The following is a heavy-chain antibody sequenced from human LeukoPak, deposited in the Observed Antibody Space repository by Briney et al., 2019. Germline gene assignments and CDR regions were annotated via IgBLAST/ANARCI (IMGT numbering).Heavy chain of an antibody. V-gene: IGHV4-34*01. CDR3: ARRYSSGWETYYFDY. D-gene: IGHD6-19*01. CDR1: GGSFSSYY. Sequence: PSETLSLTCAVYGGSFSSYYWGWIRQPPGKGLEWIGEINHSGGTNYNPSLKSRVTISVDTPKNQFSLRLSSVTAADTAVYYCARRYSSGWETYYFDYWGQGTLVTVSS. J-gene: IGHJ4*02. CDR2: INHSGGT.